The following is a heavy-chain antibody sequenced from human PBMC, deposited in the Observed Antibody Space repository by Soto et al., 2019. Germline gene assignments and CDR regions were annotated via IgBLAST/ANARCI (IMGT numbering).Heavy chain of an antibody. Sequence: GESLKISCKGSGYSFTSYWISWVRQMPGKGLEWMGRIDPSDSYTNYSPSFQGHVTISADKSISTAYLQWSSLKASDTAMYYCARLPGCSSTSCYNEGIYYSYGMDVWGEGAKVTVCS. D-gene: IGHD2-2*02. J-gene: IGHJ6*01. CDR3: ARLPGCSSTSCYNEGIYYSYGMDV. V-gene: IGHV5-10-1*01. CDR1: GYSFTSYW. CDR2: IDPSDSYT.